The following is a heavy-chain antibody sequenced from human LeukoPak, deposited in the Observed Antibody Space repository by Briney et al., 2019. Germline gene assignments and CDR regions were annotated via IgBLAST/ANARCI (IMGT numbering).Heavy chain of an antibody. Sequence: GGSLRLSCAASGFTFSSYGMNWVRQAPGKGLEWVAVISYDGSNKYYADSVKGRFTISRDNSKNTLYLQMNSLRAEDTAVYYCARVCGGDCKNAFDIWGQGTMVTVSS. CDR2: ISYDGSNK. V-gene: IGHV3-30*03. CDR3: ARVCGGDCKNAFDI. J-gene: IGHJ3*02. CDR1: GFTFSSYG. D-gene: IGHD2-21*02.